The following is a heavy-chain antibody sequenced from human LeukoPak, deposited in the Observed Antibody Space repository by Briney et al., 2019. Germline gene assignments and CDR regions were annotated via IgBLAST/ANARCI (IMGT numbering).Heavy chain of an antibody. J-gene: IGHJ4*02. Sequence: PSETLSLTRTVSGGSISSYYWNWIRQPPGKGLEWIGYIYYSGSTNHNPSLKSRVTISVDTSKNQFSLKLSSVTAADTAVYYCARLNVDKTMAHDYWGQGTLVTVSS. D-gene: IGHD5-18*01. V-gene: IGHV4-59*01. CDR3: ARLNVDKTMAHDY. CDR2: IYYSGST. CDR1: GGSISSYY.